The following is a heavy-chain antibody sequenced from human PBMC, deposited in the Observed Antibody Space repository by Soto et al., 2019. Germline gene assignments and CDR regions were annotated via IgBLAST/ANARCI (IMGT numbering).Heavy chain of an antibody. CDR2: IYYSGST. Sequence: SETLSLTCTVSGGSISSYYWSWIRQPPGKGLEWIGYIYYSGSTNYNPSLKSRVTISVDTSKNQFSLKLSSVTAADTAVYYCARELTTGTTVGAFDIWGQGTMVTVSS. D-gene: IGHD1-1*01. V-gene: IGHV4-59*01. CDR3: ARELTTGTTVGAFDI. J-gene: IGHJ3*02. CDR1: GGSISSYY.